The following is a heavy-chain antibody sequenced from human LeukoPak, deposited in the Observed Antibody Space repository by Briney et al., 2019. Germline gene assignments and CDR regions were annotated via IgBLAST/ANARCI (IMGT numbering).Heavy chain of an antibody. V-gene: IGHV1-2*06. D-gene: IGHD3-22*01. CDR3: ARELGSGYYRYFDY. CDR1: GYTFTSYY. J-gene: IGHJ4*02. CDR2: INPNSGGT. Sequence: ASVKVSCKASGYTFTSYYMHWVRQAPAQGLEWMGRINPNSGGTNFAQKFQGRVSMTRDTSISTAYMELSRLRSDDTAVYYCARELGSGYYRYFDYWGQGTLVTVSS.